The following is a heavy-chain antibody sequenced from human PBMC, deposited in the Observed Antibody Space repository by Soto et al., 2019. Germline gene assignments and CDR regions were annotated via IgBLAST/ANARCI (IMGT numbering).Heavy chain of an antibody. CDR2: IDIGGNT. CDR1: GFSVTNNY. V-gene: IGHV3-66*01. Sequence: EVQMVESGGGVVQPGGSLRLSCAASGFSVTNNYMNWVRQAPGKGLEWVSIIDIGGNTYYADSVKDRFTISRDDSKNTLYLQRESLRPGDTAVYFCARGRGSTGYLGREHYFDYWGQGTLVTVSP. J-gene: IGHJ4*02. D-gene: IGHD3-16*01. CDR3: ARGRGSTGYLGREHYFDY.